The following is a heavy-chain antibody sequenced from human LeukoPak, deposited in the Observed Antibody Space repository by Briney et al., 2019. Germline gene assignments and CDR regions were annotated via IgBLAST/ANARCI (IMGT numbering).Heavy chain of an antibody. CDR3: ASGGFYGDYPQDY. D-gene: IGHD4-17*01. V-gene: IGHV3-7*01. Sequence: GGSLRLSCAASGFTFSNYWMSWVRQAPGKGLEWVANIKQDGSEKYYVDSVKGRFTISRDNAKNSLFLQMNSLRGEDTAVYYCASGGFYGDYPQDYWGQGTLVTVSS. J-gene: IGHJ4*02. CDR2: IKQDGSEK. CDR1: GFTFSNYW.